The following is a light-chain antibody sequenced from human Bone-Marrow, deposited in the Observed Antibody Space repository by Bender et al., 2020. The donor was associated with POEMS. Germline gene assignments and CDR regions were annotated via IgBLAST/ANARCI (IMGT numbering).Light chain of an antibody. Sequence: QSVLTQPPSASGTPGQRVTISCSGSSSKFGSYPVNWYQQLPGAAPKLVIFNNSQRPSGVPDRFSGSNFGTSASLAISGLLSDDEADFYCATWDDSLNGWVFGGGTKLTVL. J-gene: IGLJ3*02. CDR2: NNS. CDR3: ATWDDSLNGWV. CDR1: SSKFGSYP. V-gene: IGLV1-44*01.